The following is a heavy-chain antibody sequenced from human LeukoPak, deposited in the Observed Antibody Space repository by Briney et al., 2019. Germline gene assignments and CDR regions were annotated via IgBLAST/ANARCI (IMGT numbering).Heavy chain of an antibody. CDR2: INHSGST. D-gene: IGHD3-16*02. CDR1: GGSFSGYY. J-gene: IGHJ4*02. Sequence: SETLSLTCAVYGGSFSGYYWSWIRQPPGKGLEWIGEINHSGSTNYNPSLKSRVTISVDTSKNQFSLKPSSVTAADTAVYYCASDVWGSYRYPGYWGQGTLVTVSS. V-gene: IGHV4-34*01. CDR3: ASDVWGSYRYPGY.